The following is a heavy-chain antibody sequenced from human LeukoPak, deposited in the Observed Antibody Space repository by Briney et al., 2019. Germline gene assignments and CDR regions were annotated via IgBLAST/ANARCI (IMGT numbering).Heavy chain of an antibody. CDR2: IYHTGST. CDR1: GGSISSYY. D-gene: IGHD6-25*01. Sequence: SETLSLTCTVSGGSISSYYWGWIRQPPGKGLEWIGSIYHTGSTYYKPSLKSRVTISVDTSKNQFSLKLSSVTAADTAVYYCARETQSSAEYWGQGTLVTVTS. CDR3: ARETQSSAEY. J-gene: IGHJ4*02. V-gene: IGHV4-39*07.